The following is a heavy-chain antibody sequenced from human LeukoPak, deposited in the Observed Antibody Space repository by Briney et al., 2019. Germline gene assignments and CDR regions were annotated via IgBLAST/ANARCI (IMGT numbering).Heavy chain of an antibody. CDR2: ISAYNGNT. J-gene: IGHJ4*02. V-gene: IGHV1-18*01. D-gene: IGHD3-10*01. Sequence: ASVKVSCQASGYTFTTFNINWVRQAPGQGLEWMGWISAYNGNTNYAQKLQGRVTMTTDTSTSTAYMELRSLRSDDTAVYYCARDGLQYYYGSGSYRYWGQGALVTVSS. CDR3: ARDGLQYYYGSGSYRY. CDR1: GYTFTTFN.